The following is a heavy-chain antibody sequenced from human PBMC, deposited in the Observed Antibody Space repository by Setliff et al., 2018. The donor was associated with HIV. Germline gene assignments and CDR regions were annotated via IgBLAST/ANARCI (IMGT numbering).Heavy chain of an antibody. J-gene: IGHJ4*02. V-gene: IGHV1-18*01. CDR1: GYTFISYG. CDR3: ARIVALNGYPSDY. CDR2: ISVKNGNT. Sequence: ASVKVSCKASGYTFISYGVSWVRQAPGQGLEWMGWISVKNGNTNYAQKFQGRVTMTTDTSTSTDYMELRSLGSDDTAVYYCARIVALNGYPSDYWGQGTLVTVSS. D-gene: IGHD2-8*01.